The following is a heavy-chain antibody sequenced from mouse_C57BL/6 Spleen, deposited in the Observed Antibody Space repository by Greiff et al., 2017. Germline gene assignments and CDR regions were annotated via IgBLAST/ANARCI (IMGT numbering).Heavy chain of an antibody. V-gene: IGHV1-64*01. CDR2: IHPNSGST. D-gene: IGHD4-1*01. CDR3: ARDLLGRGFDY. Sequence: QVQLQQPGAELVKPGASVKLSCKASGYTFTSYWMHWVKQRPGQGLEWIGMIHPNSGSTNYNEKFKSKATLTVDKSSSTAYMQRSSLTSEDSAVYYCARDLLGRGFDYWGQGTTLTVSS. J-gene: IGHJ2*01. CDR1: GYTFTSYW.